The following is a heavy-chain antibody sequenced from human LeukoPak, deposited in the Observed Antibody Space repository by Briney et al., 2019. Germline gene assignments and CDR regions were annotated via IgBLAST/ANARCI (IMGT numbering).Heavy chain of an antibody. CDR3: ARGVGATELDY. J-gene: IGHJ4*02. Sequence: PSETLSLTCAVYGGSFSGYYWSWNRQPPGKGLEWIGEINHSGSTNYNPSLKSRVTISVDTSKNQFSLKLSSVTAADTAVYYCARGVGATELDYWGQGTLVTVSS. CDR1: GGSFSGYY. V-gene: IGHV4-34*01. D-gene: IGHD1-26*01. CDR2: INHSGST.